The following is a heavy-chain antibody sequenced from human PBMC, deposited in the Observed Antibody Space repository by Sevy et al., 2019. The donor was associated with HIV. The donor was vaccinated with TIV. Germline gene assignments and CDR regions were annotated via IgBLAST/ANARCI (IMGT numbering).Heavy chain of an antibody. V-gene: IGHV1-69*13. CDR1: GGTFNKYP. J-gene: IGHJ4*02. CDR2: IIPIFGTK. CDR3: ALTAQVTMTVAVGYFEY. D-gene: IGHD1-26*01. Sequence: ASVKVSCKAFGGTFNKYPFIWVRQAPGQGLEWMGGIIPIFGTKNYAQKFQGTVTITADEYRNTVYMQLSSLTSEDTAVYWCALTAQVTMTVAVGYFEYWGQGTLVTVSS.